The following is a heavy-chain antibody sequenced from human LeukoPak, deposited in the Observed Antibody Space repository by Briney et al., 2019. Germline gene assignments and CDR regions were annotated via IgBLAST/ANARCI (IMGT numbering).Heavy chain of an antibody. D-gene: IGHD4-11*01. CDR1: GFNFDDYG. V-gene: IGHV3-20*04. J-gene: IGHJ4*02. Sequence: GGSLRLSCTASGFNFDDYGMSWVRQAPGKGLEWVCGINWSSSGTGFADSVRGRFTISRHNAKNSLYLQLNGLRAEDTAVYYCVRLYDDYTNGHFDSWGQGTLVTVSS. CDR2: INWSSSGT. CDR3: VRLYDDYTNGHFDS.